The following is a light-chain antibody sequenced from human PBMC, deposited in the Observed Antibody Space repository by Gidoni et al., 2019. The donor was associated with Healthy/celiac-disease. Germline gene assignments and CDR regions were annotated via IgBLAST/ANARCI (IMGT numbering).Light chain of an antibody. CDR2: QDT. CDR1: KLGDKY. J-gene: IGLJ2*01. CDR3: QAWDNNTVV. Sequence: SYEVTQPPSVSVSPGQTASITCPEDKLGDKYTCWYQQKPGQSPVLVIYQDTKRPSGIPERFSGSSGNTATLTISGTQAMDEADYYCQAWDNNTVVFGGGTKLTVL. V-gene: IGLV3-1*01.